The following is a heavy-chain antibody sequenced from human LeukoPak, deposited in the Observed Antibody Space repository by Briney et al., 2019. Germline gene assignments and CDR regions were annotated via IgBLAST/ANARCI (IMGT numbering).Heavy chain of an antibody. CDR1: GGSFSGYY. J-gene: IGHJ4*02. CDR2: INHSGST. V-gene: IGHV4-34*01. Sequence: SETLSLTCAVYGGSFSGYYWSWIRQPPGKGLEWIGEINHSGSTNYNPSLKSRVTISVDTSKNQFSLKLSSVTAADTAVYYCAGTYYYGSGELDYWGQGTLVTVSS. CDR3: AGTYYYGSGELDY. D-gene: IGHD3-10*01.